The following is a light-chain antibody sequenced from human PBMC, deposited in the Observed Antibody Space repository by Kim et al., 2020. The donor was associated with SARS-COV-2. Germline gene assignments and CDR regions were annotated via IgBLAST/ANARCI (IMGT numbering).Light chain of an antibody. J-gene: IGKJ2*01. CDR3: QQTYSTTYT. Sequence: ASVGDRGRSTCRASESVNQFVNWYRQGPGKDPKLLIYAAATVQSGIPSRFSGSGSETELTLTISSLQAEDFANCYCQQTYSTTYTFGQGTKLEI. V-gene: IGKV1-39*01. CDR1: ESVNQF. CDR2: AAA.